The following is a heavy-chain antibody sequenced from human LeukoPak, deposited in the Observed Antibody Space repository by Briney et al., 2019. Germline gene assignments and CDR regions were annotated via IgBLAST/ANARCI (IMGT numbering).Heavy chain of an antibody. J-gene: IGHJ6*03. D-gene: IGHD2-15*01. CDR2: ISSSSTYK. V-gene: IGHV3-21*01. Sequence: KAGGSLRLSCEASGFTFSNYRMNWVRQAPGKGLEWVSSISSSSTYKYYADSVTGRFTISRDNAKNSLYLQMEGLRAGDTAVYYCARRGLPDVWGKGTTVTVSS. CDR1: GFTFSNYR. CDR3: ARRGLPDV.